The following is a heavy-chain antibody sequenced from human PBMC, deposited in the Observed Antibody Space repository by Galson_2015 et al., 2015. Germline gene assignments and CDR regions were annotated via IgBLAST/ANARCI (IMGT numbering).Heavy chain of an antibody. J-gene: IGHJ5*02. CDR1: GFTFSSYG. Sequence: SLRLSCAASGFTFSSYGMHWVRQAPGKGLEWVAVIWYDGSNKYYADSVKGRFTISRDNSKNTLYLQMNSLRAEDTAVYYCARGRGGIVGACNWFDPWGQGTLVTVSS. D-gene: IGHD1-26*01. V-gene: IGHV3-33*08. CDR3: ARGRGGIVGACNWFDP. CDR2: IWYDGSNK.